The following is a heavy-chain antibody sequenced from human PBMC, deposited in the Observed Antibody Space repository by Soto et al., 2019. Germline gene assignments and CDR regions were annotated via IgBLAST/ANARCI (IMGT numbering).Heavy chain of an antibody. CDR1: GGSISSYY. CDR2: MYYSGST. CDR3: ARDKEMAAVYYYGMDV. D-gene: IGHD6-19*01. V-gene: IGHV4-59*01. J-gene: IGHJ6*02. Sequence: SETLSLTCTVSGGSISSYYWNWIRQPPGKGLEWIGYMYYSGSTTYNPSLKSRVTMSVDTSKNQLSLKLSSVTAADTAAYYCARDKEMAAVYYYGMDVWGQGTTVTVSS.